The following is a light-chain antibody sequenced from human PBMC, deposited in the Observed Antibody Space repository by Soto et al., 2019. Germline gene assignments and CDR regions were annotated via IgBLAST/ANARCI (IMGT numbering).Light chain of an antibody. J-gene: IGKJ1*01. CDR1: QDVSDY. Sequence: DSQLTQSPSFLSASVGDRVTTTCRASQDVSDYLAWYQHAPGKAPNXLIYAAXXLQSGVPSRFSGSGSGTEFTLTISSLQPDDFATYYCQHYSSSSEWTFGQGTKVDIK. CDR3: QHYSSSSEWT. CDR2: AAX. V-gene: IGKV1-9*01.